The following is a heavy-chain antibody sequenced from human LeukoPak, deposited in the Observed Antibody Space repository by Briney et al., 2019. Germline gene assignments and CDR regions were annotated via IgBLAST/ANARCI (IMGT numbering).Heavy chain of an antibody. J-gene: IGHJ6*02. CDR3: AREGEFSYYYGMDV. Sequence: GASVTVSCKASGYTFTVYYMHWVRQAPGQGREWMGWINPNSGGTNYAQKFQGWVTMTRDTSISTAYMELSRLRSDDTAVYYCAREGEFSYYYGMDVWGQGTTVTVSS. V-gene: IGHV1-2*04. D-gene: IGHD3-3*01. CDR2: INPNSGGT. CDR1: GYTFTVYY.